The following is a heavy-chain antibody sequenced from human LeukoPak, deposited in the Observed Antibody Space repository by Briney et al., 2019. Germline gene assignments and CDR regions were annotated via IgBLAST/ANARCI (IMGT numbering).Heavy chain of an antibody. CDR1: GYTFTSYG. Sequence: ASVKVSCKASGYTFTSYGISWVRQAPGQGLEWMGWISAYNGNTNYAQKLQGRVTMTTDTSTSTAYMELRSLRSGDTAVYYCARVKAVGATPHFDYWGQGTLVTVSS. J-gene: IGHJ4*02. D-gene: IGHD1-26*01. CDR3: ARVKAVGATPHFDY. V-gene: IGHV1-18*01. CDR2: ISAYNGNT.